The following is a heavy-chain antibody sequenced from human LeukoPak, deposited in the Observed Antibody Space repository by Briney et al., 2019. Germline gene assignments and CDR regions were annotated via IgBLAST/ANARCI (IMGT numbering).Heavy chain of an antibody. V-gene: IGHV4-39*07. CDR2: IYYSGST. CDR1: GGSISSSSYY. Sequence: SETLSLTCTVSGGSISSSSYYWGWIRQPPGKGLEWIGSIYYSGSTNYNPSLKSRVTISVDTSKNQFSLKLSSVTAADTAVYYCARLSRIVNDDYVWGSYHDYWGQGTLVTVSS. CDR3: ARLSRIVNDDYVWGSYHDY. D-gene: IGHD3-16*01. J-gene: IGHJ4*02.